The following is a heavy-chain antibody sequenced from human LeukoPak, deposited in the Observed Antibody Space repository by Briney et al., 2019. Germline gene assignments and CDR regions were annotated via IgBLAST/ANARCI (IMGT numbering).Heavy chain of an antibody. CDR2: TSGSGGST. CDR3: AKVSSYYDSSGYPDY. D-gene: IGHD3-22*01. V-gene: IGHV3-23*01. Sequence: PGGSLRLSCAATGFTFSNYAMSWVRQAPGKGLEWVSGTSGSGGSTHYADSVKGRFTISRDNSKNTLYLQMNSLRAEDTAVYYCAKVSSYYDSSGYPDYWGQGTLVTVSS. CDR1: GFTFSNYA. J-gene: IGHJ4*02.